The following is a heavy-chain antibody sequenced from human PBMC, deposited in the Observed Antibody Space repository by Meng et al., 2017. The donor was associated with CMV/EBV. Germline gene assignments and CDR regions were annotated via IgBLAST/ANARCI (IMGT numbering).Heavy chain of an antibody. CDR1: GYTFTSYY. J-gene: IGHJ4*02. CDR3: ARSPTRNSSSWYGLNY. D-gene: IGHD6-13*01. V-gene: IGHV1-46*01. CDR2: INPSSGST. Sequence: ASVKVSCKASGYTFTSYYMHWVRQAPGQGLEWMGIINPSSGSTSYAQKFQGRVTMTRDTSTSTVYMELSSLRSEDAAVYYCARSPTRNSSSWYGLNYWGQGTMVTVSS.